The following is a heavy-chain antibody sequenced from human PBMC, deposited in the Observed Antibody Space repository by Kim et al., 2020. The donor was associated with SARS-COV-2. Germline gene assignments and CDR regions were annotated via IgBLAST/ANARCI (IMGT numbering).Heavy chain of an antibody. CDR3: ARRGWYSDL. J-gene: IGHJ2*01. V-gene: IGHV4-59*08. CDR1: GDSISTYY. CDR2: ISNSGST. Sequence: SETLSRTCTVSGDSISTYYWSWIRQPPGKGLEWIGYISNSGSTNYNPSLRSRVTISVDTSKNQFSLMLTSVTAADTAVYYCARRGWYSDLWGRGTLVTVSS. D-gene: IGHD2-15*01.